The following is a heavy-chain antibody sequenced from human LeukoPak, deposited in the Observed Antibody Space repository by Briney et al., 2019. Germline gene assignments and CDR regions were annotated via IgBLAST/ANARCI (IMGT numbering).Heavy chain of an antibody. Sequence: GGSLRLSCAASGFTFSSYAMSWVRQAPGKGLEWVSGISGSGGSTYYADSVKGRFTISRDNSKNTLYVQMNSLRAEDTAVYYCAKANSGSYRGNTDYWGQGTLVTVSS. CDR3: AKANSGSYRGNTDY. V-gene: IGHV3-23*01. D-gene: IGHD1-26*01. CDR2: ISGSGGST. CDR1: GFTFSSYA. J-gene: IGHJ4*02.